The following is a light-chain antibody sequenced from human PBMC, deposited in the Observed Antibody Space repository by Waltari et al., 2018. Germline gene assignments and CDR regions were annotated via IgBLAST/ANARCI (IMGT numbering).Light chain of an antibody. CDR3: AAWDDSLSGPV. V-gene: IGLV1-47*01. CDR2: RNN. J-gene: IGLJ2*01. CDR1: SSNIGSNY. Sequence: QSVLTQPPSASGTPGQRVTISCSGSSSNIGSNYVYWYQQLPGTAPKILSYRNNQRPSGVPDRFAGSKSGTSASLAISGLRSEDEADYYCAAWDDSLSGPVFGGGTKLTVL.